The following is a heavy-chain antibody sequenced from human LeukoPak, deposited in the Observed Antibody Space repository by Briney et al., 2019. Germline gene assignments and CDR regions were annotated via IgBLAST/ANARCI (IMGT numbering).Heavy chain of an antibody. V-gene: IGHV5-51*01. CDR1: AYSFTSYW. CDR2: IYPGDSDT. Sequence: GESLKISCRGSAYSFTSYWIGWVRQLPGNGLELMGIIYPGDSDTRYSPSFQGQVTISADKSISTAYLQWSSLKAPDTAMYYCARHLPGIAAAAIDYWGQGTLVTVSS. CDR3: ARHLPGIAAAAIDY. J-gene: IGHJ4*02. D-gene: IGHD6-13*01.